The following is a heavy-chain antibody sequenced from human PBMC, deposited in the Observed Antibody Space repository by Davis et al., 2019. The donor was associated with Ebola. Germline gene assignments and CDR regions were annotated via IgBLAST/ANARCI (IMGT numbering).Heavy chain of an antibody. V-gene: IGHV4-59*01. J-gene: IGHJ6*04. CDR2: VYYRGSA. D-gene: IGHD6-6*01. CDR3: ARVVAARPGYYYYGMDV. Sequence: MPSETLSLTCTVSGVSFTSYYWSWIRQSPGKGLEWIGHVYYRGSAIYNPSLKSRVTISVDTSKNQFSLKLSSVTAADTAVYYCARVVAARPGYYYYGMDVWGKGTTVTVSS. CDR1: GVSFTSYY.